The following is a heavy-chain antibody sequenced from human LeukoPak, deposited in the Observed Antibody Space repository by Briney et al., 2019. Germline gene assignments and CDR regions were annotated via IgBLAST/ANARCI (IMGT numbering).Heavy chain of an antibody. D-gene: IGHD3-9*01. Sequence: GGSLRLSCAASGFTFSSYWMSWVRQAPGKGLEWVANMKQDGREKYYVDSVKGRFTISRDNAKNSLFLQMNSLRAEDTAMYYCARVPPLGAHFDWLLHNWYFDLWGRGTLVTVSS. J-gene: IGHJ2*01. CDR1: GFTFSSYW. CDR3: ARVPPLGAHFDWLLHNWYFDL. V-gene: IGHV3-7*01. CDR2: MKQDGREK.